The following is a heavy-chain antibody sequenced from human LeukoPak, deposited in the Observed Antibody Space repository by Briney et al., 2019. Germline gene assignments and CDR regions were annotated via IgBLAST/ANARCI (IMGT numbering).Heavy chain of an antibody. Sequence: ASVKVSCKASGYTFTSYYMHWVRQAPGQGLEWMGLINPNGGNTNYTQKFQGRVTMTRDTSTSTVYMELSSLRPEDTAVYYCARTSYLRSAFDIWGQGTMVTVSS. J-gene: IGHJ3*02. CDR2: INPNGGNT. CDR1: GYTFTSYY. CDR3: ARTSYLRSAFDI. V-gene: IGHV1-46*03.